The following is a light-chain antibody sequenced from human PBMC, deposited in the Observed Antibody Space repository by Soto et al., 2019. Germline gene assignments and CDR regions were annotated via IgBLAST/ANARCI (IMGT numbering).Light chain of an antibody. CDR2: LEGSGSY. Sequence: QSVLTQSSSASASLGSSVKLTCTLTSGHSSYIIAWHQQQPGKAPRYLMKLEGSGSYNKGSGVPDRFSGSSSGADRYLTISNLQFEDEADYYCDTWDSNTQGVFGGGTKVTVL. CDR3: DTWDSNTQGV. V-gene: IGLV4-60*02. CDR1: SGHSSYI. J-gene: IGLJ2*01.